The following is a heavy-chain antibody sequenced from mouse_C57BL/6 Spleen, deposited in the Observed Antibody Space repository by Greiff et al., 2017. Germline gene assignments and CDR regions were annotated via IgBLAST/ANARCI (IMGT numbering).Heavy chain of an antibody. V-gene: IGHV6-3*01. J-gene: IGHJ2*01. Sequence: EVKVEESGGGLVQPGGSMKLSCVASGFTFSNYWMNWVRQSPEKGLEWVAQIRLKSDNYATHYAESVKGRFTISRDDSKSSVSLQMNNLRAEDTGIYYCAKWYFDYWGQGTTLTVSA. D-gene: IGHD1-3*01. CDR2: IRLKSDNYAT. CDR1: GFTFSNYW. CDR3: AKWYFDY.